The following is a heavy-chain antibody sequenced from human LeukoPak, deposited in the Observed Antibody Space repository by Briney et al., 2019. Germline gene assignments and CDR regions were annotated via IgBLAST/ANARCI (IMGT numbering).Heavy chain of an antibody. J-gene: IGHJ3*02. Sequence: SETLSLTRTVSGVSATNYYWSWIRQPPGKGLEWIAYSHYTGETNYNASLRSRITISVDTSKNEFSLKLSSVTAADMAVYYCARQPGSTAAFDIWGQGTTVIVSA. V-gene: IGHV4-59*08. CDR3: ARQPGSTAAFDI. CDR2: SHYTGET. D-gene: IGHD5-18*01. CDR1: GVSATNYY.